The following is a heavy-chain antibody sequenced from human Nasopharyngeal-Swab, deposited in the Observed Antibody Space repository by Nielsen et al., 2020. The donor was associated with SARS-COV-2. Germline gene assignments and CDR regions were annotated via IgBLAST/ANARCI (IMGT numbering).Heavy chain of an antibody. J-gene: IGHJ4*02. CDR3: AKDMAAGYFFDF. V-gene: IGHV3-23*01. CDR1: GFRFDSYA. CDR2: IRWSGITT. D-gene: IGHD6-13*01. Sequence: GESLKISCAASGFRFDSYAMSWVRQAPGKGLEWVSAIRWSGITTYYGDSVKGRFTISRDNSKNTVYLQMDSLRAEDAAIYYCAKDMAAGYFFDFWGQGTLVTVSS.